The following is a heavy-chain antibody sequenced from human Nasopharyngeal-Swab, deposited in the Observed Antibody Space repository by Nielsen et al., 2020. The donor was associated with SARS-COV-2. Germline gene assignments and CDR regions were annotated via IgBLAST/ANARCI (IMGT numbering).Heavy chain of an antibody. D-gene: IGHD5-24*01. CDR3: AKGDGLGATTASFDY. Sequence: SLKISCAASGFTFDDYAMHWVRQAPGKGLEWVSGISWNSGSMGYADSVKGRFTISRDNAKNSLYLQMNSLRAEDTALYYCAKGDGLGATTASFDYWGQGTLVTVSS. CDR2: ISWNSGSM. V-gene: IGHV3-9*01. CDR1: GFTFDDYA. J-gene: IGHJ4*02.